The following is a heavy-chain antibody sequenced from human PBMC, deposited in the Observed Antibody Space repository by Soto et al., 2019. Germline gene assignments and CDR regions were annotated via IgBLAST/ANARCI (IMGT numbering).Heavy chain of an antibody. CDR3: SRSLNS. J-gene: IGHJ4*02. Sequence: GGSLRLSXAASGFTFSTYWMDWVRQTPGKGLEWVANINQDGSEKNYVDSVKGRFTISRDNAENTLYLQMSSLTAEDSALYYCSRSLNSWGQGTLVTVSS. CDR1: GFTFSTYW. V-gene: IGHV3-7*01. CDR2: INQDGSEK.